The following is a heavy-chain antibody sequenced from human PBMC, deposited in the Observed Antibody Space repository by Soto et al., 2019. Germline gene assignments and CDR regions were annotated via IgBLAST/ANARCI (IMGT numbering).Heavy chain of an antibody. CDR1: GGSISYYY. V-gene: IGHV4-4*07. D-gene: IGHD6-13*01. CDR2: IYPSGST. CDR3: ARDRTAAGPSNWFDP. Sequence: PSETLSLTCTVSGGSISYYYWSWIRHSAGKGLEWIGRIYPSGSTNYNPSLKGRVTMSVDTSNNQFSLNLGSVTAADTAVYYCARDRTAAGPSNWFDPWGQGTRSPSPQ. J-gene: IGHJ5*02.